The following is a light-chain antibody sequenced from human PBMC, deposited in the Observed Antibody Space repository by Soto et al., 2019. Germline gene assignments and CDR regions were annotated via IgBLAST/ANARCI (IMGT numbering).Light chain of an antibody. V-gene: IGKV1D-16*01. CDR1: QDINSW. CDR3: QQYNTYPLT. CDR2: AAS. J-gene: IGKJ4*01. Sequence: DVQMTQSPSSLSASVGDRVTITCRASQDINSWLAWYQQKPEKAPKSLIDAASSLQSEVPSRCHGSGSGADVTLTICSLQPEDSATDYCQQYNTYPLTFGGGTKVEIK.